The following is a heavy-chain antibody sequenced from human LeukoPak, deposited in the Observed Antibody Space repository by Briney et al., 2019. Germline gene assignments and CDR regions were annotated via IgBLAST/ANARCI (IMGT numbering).Heavy chain of an antibody. Sequence: GGSLRLSCAASGFTFSSYAMSWVRQAPGKGLEWVSAISGSGGSTYYADSVKGRFTISRDNSMNTLHLQMNSLRAEDTAVYYCAKGGLSYFAYWGQGTLVTVSA. CDR2: ISGSGGST. J-gene: IGHJ4*02. CDR1: GFTFSSYA. V-gene: IGHV3-23*01. CDR3: AKGGLSYFAY.